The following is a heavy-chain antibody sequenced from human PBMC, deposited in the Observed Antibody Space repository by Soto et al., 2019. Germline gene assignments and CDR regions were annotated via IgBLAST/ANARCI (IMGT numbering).Heavy chain of an antibody. CDR3: ARVYVAYYFDY. D-gene: IGHD3-16*01. V-gene: IGHV4-31*03. CDR2: IYYSGST. J-gene: IGHJ4*02. Sequence: QVQLQESGPGLVKPSQTLSLTGTVSGGSISSGGYYWSWIRQHPGKGLEWIGYIYYSGSTYYNPALKSRVTIAVDTSKYQFSLKLSSVTAEDTAVYYCARVYVAYYFDYWGQGTLVTVSS. CDR1: GGSISSGGYY.